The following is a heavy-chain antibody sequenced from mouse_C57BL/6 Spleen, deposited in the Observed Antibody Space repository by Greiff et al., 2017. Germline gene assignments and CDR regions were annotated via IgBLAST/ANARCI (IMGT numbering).Heavy chain of an antibody. CDR2: IDPEDGES. V-gene: IGHV14-1*01. CDR3: TAYYGSSSAWFAY. J-gene: IGHJ3*01. Sequence: EVQLQQSGAELVRPGASVKLSCTASGFNIKDYYMHWVKQRPEQGLEWIGRIDPEDGESEYAPKFQGKATMTADTSSNTAYLQLSSLTSEDTAVYYCTAYYGSSSAWFAYWGQGTLVTVSA. D-gene: IGHD1-1*01. CDR1: GFNIKDYY.